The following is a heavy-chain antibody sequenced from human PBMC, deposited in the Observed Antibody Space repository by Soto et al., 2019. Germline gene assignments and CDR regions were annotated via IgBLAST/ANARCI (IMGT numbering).Heavy chain of an antibody. V-gene: IGHV4-34*01. Sequence: PSETLSLTCAVYGGSFSGYYWSWIRQPPGKGLEWIGEINHSGSTNYNPSLKSRVTISVDTSKNQFSLKLSSVTAADTAVYYCARGATASRNFQHWGQGTLVTAPQ. J-gene: IGHJ1*01. CDR3: ARGATASRNFQH. CDR2: INHSGST. CDR1: GGSFSGYY. D-gene: IGHD1-26*01.